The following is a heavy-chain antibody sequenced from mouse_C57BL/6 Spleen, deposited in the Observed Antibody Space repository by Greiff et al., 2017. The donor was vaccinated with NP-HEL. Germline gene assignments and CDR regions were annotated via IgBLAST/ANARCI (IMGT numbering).Heavy chain of an antibody. Sequence: QVQLKESGAELVKPGASVKMSCKASGYTFTSYWITWVKQRPGQGLEWIGDIYPGSGSTNYNEKFKSKATLTVDTSSSTAYMQLSSLTSEDSAVYYCARSPYGSPYYYAMEYWGQGASVTVSS. CDR1: GYTFTSYW. CDR2: IYPGSGST. D-gene: IGHD1-1*01. CDR3: ARSPYGSPYYYAMEY. J-gene: IGHJ4*01. V-gene: IGHV1-55*01.